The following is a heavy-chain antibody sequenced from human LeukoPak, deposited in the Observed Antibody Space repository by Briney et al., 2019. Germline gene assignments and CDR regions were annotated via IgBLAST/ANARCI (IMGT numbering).Heavy chain of an antibody. D-gene: IGHD4-17*01. Sequence: GGSLRLSCAASGFTFSSYAMSWVRQAPGKGLEWVSCISGSGDTTSYADSVKGRFTISRDNSKNTLYLQMNSLRAEDTAVYYCAKDGNREGGWATTFDYWGQGTLVTVSS. CDR2: ISGSGDTT. V-gene: IGHV3-23*01. CDR1: GFTFSSYA. J-gene: IGHJ4*02. CDR3: AKDGNREGGWATTFDY.